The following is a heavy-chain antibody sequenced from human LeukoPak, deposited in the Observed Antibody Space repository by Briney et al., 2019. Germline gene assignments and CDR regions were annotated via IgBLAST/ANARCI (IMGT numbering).Heavy chain of an antibody. CDR2: IHYSGST. V-gene: IGHV4-59*01. D-gene: IGHD1-26*01. J-gene: IGHJ4*02. CDR3: AREGEPRFYFDV. CDR1: GGSISSNY. Sequence: SETLSLTCNVSGGSISSNYWSWIRQTPGKGLEWIGYIHYSGSTNYNPSLKSRVTISIDTSKNQVSLMLNFVTAADTAVYYCAREGEPRFYFDVWGQGTLVSVSS.